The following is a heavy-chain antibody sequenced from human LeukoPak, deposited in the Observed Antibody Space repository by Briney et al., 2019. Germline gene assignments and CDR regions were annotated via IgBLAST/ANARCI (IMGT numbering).Heavy chain of an antibody. CDR2: ISGSAVST. D-gene: IGHD4-23*01. CDR1: GFTFSSYS. V-gene: IGHV3-23*01. Sequence: GGSLRLSCAASGFTFSSYSMTWVRQAPGKGLEWVSAISGSAVSTDYADSVKGRFTISRDNSKNTLYLQMNSLRVEDTAVYYCAKAVPKAVVTQSFDYWGQGPLVTVSS. CDR3: AKAVPKAVVTQSFDY. J-gene: IGHJ4*02.